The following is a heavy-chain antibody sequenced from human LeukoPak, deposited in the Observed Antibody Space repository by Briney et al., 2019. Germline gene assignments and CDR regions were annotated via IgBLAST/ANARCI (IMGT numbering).Heavy chain of an antibody. CDR2: IYSGGST. CDR1: GFTVSSNY. V-gene: IGHV3-53*01. D-gene: IGHD2-15*01. CDR3: ACSASLVCLVY. Sequence: PGGSLRLCCAASGFTVSSNYMSWVRQGPGKGLEWVSVIYSGGSTYYANSVKGRFTISRDNSKNMLFLQMNSLRAEDTAVYFCACSASLVCLVYWGQGTLVTVSS. J-gene: IGHJ4*02.